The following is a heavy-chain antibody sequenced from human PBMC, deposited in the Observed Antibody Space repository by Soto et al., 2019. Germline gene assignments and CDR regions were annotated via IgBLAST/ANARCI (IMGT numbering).Heavy chain of an antibody. CDR2: ISGSGGST. D-gene: IGHD5-12*01. J-gene: IGHJ4*02. V-gene: IGHV3-23*01. CDR1: GFTFSSYA. CDR3: AKDLRYRMVATRTLDY. Sequence: GGSLRLSCAASGFTFSSYAMSWVLQAPWKGLEWVSAISGSGGSTYYADSVKGRFTISRDNSKNTLYLQMNSLRAEDTAVYYCAKDLRYRMVATRTLDYWGQGTLVTVSS.